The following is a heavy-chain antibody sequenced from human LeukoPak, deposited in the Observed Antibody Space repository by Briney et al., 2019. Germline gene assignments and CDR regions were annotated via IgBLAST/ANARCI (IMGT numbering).Heavy chain of an antibody. J-gene: IGHJ3*02. CDR2: ISAYNGNT. D-gene: IGHD2-21*02. CDR3: ARLYCGGDCYSRADAFDI. Sequence: EASVKVSCKASGYTFTSYGISWVRQAPGQGLEWMGWISAYNGNTNYAQKLQGRVTMTTDTSTSTAYMELRSLRSDDTAVYYCARLYCGGDCYSRADAFDIWGQGTMVTVSS. CDR1: GYTFTSYG. V-gene: IGHV1-18*01.